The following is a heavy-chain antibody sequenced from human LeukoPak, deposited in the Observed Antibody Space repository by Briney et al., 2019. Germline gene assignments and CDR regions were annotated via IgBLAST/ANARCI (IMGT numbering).Heavy chain of an antibody. CDR2: ISSSSSYT. CDR1: GFTFSSYA. CDR3: ARVRGYSGYDDY. Sequence: PGGSLRLSCSASGFTFSSYALHWIRQAPGKGLEWVSYISSSSSYTNYADSVKGRFTISRDNAKNSLYLQMNSLRAEDTAVYYCARVRGYSGYDDYWGQGTLVTVSS. D-gene: IGHD5-12*01. V-gene: IGHV3-11*05. J-gene: IGHJ4*02.